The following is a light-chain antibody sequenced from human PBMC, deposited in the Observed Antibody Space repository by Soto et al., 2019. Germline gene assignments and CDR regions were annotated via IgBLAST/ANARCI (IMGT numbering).Light chain of an antibody. CDR2: DVS. Sequence: HSALPQPRSLSGSPGQSVTISCTGTSSDIGGYNYVSWYQQHPGKAPKLIIFDVSERPSGVPARFSGSKSGNTASLTISGLQADDEADYYCCSYAGSYTYVFGSGTKVTVL. V-gene: IGLV2-11*01. CDR3: CSYAGSYTYV. J-gene: IGLJ1*01. CDR1: SSDIGGYNY.